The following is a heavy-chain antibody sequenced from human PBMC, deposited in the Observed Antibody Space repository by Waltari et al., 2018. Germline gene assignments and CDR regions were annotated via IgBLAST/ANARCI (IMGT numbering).Heavy chain of an antibody. CDR3: ARKGGSGHSRKPYDAFDI. V-gene: IGHV1-2*06. J-gene: IGHJ3*02. D-gene: IGHD6-19*01. CDR2: INPNSGVT. Sequence: QVQLVQSGAEVKKPGASVKVSCKASGYTFTGYYMHWVLQAPGQGLEWMGRINPNSGVTNYAQKFQGRVTMTRDTSISTAYMELSRLRSDDTAVYYCARKGGSGHSRKPYDAFDIWGQGTMVTVSS. CDR1: GYTFTGYY.